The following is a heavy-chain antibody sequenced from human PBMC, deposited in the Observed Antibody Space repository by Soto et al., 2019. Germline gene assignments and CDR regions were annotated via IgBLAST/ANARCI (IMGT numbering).Heavy chain of an antibody. CDR1: GFTFSSYG. Sequence: GGSLRLSCAPSGFTFSSYGMHWVRQAPGKGLEWVAVIWYDGSNKYYADSVKGRFTISRDNSKNTLYLQMNSLRAEDTAVYYCASHLTGTTPAESFDIWGQGTMVTVSS. J-gene: IGHJ3*02. V-gene: IGHV3-33*01. CDR3: ASHLTGTTPAESFDI. CDR2: IWYDGSNK. D-gene: IGHD1-20*01.